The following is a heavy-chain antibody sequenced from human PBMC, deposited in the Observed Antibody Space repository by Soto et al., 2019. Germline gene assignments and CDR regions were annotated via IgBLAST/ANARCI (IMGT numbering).Heavy chain of an antibody. J-gene: IGHJ4*02. V-gene: IGHV3-7*01. D-gene: IGHD5-18*01. CDR2: IHGDGGKI. Sequence: PGGSLSLSCAASGFMFSADWMSWFRQAPWKWLEWVANIHGDGGKIYYVDSVKGRFTISRDNAKRSLYLQMKSLRAEDTAVYYCARDFYGGYTYGPGDYWGQGALVTVSS. CDR3: ARDFYGGYTYGPGDY. CDR1: GFMFSADW.